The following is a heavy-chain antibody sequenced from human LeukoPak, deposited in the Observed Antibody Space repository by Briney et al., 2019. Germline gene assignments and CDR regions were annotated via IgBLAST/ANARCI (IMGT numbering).Heavy chain of an antibody. J-gene: IGHJ4*02. CDR3: AKDKVYSSGRPYQFDY. CDR2: ISGSGRTT. Sequence: GGSLRLSCAASGFTFSSYAVGWVRQAPGKGLEWVSAISGSGRTTYYADSVKGRFTISRDNSKNTLYLQMNSLRAEDTAVYYCAKDKVYSSGRPYQFDYWGQGTLVTVSS. V-gene: IGHV3-23*01. D-gene: IGHD6-19*01. CDR1: GFTFSSYA.